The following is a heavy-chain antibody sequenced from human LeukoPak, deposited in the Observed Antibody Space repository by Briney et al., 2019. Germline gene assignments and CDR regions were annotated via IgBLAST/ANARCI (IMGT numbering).Heavy chain of an antibody. CDR1: GGSISSYY. CDR3: ARDILMVGATHYFDY. V-gene: IGHV4-59*01. J-gene: IGHJ4*02. CDR2: IHHSVSP. Sequence: SETLSLTCTVSGGSISSYYWSWIRQPPGKGLEWIGYIHHSVSPTYNPSLKSRVTISVDTSKNQFSLKVSSVTAADTAVYYCARDILMVGATHYFDYWGQGILVAVSS. D-gene: IGHD1-26*01.